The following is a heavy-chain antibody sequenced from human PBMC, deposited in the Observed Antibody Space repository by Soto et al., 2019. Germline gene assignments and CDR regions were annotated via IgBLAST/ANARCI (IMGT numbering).Heavy chain of an antibody. J-gene: IGHJ4*02. CDR1: GYNFAGYW. V-gene: IGHV5-51*01. CDR3: ARGGVSTRTFAY. D-gene: IGHD3-3*01. Sequence: GESLKISCKGSGYNFAGYWIAWVRQMAGKGLELIGIIYPSDSDTRYRPSFQGQVTISADKSISSAYLQWSSLRASDTAMYYCARGGVSTRTFAYWGQGTPVTVSS. CDR2: IYPSDSDT.